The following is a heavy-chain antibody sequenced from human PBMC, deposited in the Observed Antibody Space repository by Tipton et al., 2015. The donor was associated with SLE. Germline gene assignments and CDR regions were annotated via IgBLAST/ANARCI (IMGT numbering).Heavy chain of an antibody. CDR2: ITGSGDRT. CDR3: AGGTGAYFDH. CDR1: GFTFRYYA. V-gene: IGHV3-23*01. J-gene: IGHJ4*02. Sequence: SLRLFCAASGFTFRYYAMGWVRQAPGKGLEWVSAITGSGDRTYYIDSVKGRLTISRDNSKNSLYLKMNRLRVEDTAVYYCAGGTGAYFDHWGQGTLVTVSS. D-gene: IGHD3-16*01.